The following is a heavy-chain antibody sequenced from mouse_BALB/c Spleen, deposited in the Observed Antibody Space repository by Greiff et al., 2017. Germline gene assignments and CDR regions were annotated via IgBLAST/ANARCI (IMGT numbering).Heavy chain of an antibody. J-gene: IGHJ4*01. CDR3: ARLYYGSSYYAMDY. D-gene: IGHD1-1*01. V-gene: IGHV1-7*01. Sequence: QVHVKQSGAELAKPGASVKMSCKASGYTFTSYWMHWVKQRPGQGLEWIGYINPSTGYTEYNQKFKDKATLTADKSSSTAYMQLSSLTSEDSAVYYCARLYYGSSYYAMDYWGQGTSVTVSS. CDR1: GYTFTSYW. CDR2: INPSTGYT.